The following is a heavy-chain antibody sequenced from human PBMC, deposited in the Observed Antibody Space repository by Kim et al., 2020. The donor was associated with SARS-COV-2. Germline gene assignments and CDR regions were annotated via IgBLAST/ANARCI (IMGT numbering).Heavy chain of an antibody. D-gene: IGHD3-22*01. V-gene: IGHV3-48*03. CDR2: ISSSGSTI. Sequence: GSLRLSCAASGFTFSSYEMNWVRQAPGKGLEWVSYISSSGSTIYYADSVKGRFTISRDNAKNSLYLQMNSLRDEDTAVYYCARDLNGYYDSSGHVRSGYYYYYGMDVWGQGTTVTVSS. CDR1: GFTFSSYE. CDR3: ARDLNGYYDSSGHVRSGYYYYYGMDV. J-gene: IGHJ6*02.